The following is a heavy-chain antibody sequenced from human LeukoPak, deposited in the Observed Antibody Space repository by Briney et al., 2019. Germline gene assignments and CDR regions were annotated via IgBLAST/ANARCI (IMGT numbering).Heavy chain of an antibody. D-gene: IGHD3-16*01. Sequence: PGGSLRLSCAASGFTFSSYAMSWVLQAPGKGLEWVAVVWYDGRNRDYVDSVKGRFTISKDNSNNMVFLQMDRLRAEDTAVYYCARLWGGNGYSGGSLNLWGQGTLVTVSS. V-gene: IGHV3-33*08. CDR2: VWYDGRNR. CDR1: GFTFSSYA. CDR3: ARLWGGNGYSGGSLNL. J-gene: IGHJ5*02.